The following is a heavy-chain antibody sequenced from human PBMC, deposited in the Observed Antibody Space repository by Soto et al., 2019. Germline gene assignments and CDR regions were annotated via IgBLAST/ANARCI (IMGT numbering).Heavy chain of an antibody. J-gene: IGHJ5*02. D-gene: IGHD3-10*01. CDR1: GGSFSDYF. CDR3: ARGPRYFVSGTYYNVKNKGNCFDP. V-gene: IGHV4-34*01. Sequence: SETLSLTCAVDGGSFSDYFWSWIRQPPGKGLEWIGENTHGGSTNYNPSLKSRVIISVDTSKNQFSLKLSSVTAADTAVYYCARGPRYFVSGTYYNVKNKGNCFDPWGQGTLVTVSS. CDR2: NTHGGST.